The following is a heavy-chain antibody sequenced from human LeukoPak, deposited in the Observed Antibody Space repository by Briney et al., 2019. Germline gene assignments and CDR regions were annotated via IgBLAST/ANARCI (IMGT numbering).Heavy chain of an antibody. CDR1: GYTFSSYE. V-gene: IGHV3-48*03. J-gene: IGHJ5*01. D-gene: IGHD2-21*01. CDR2: ISSSGTHI. Sequence: GGSLRLSCAASGYTFSSYEMNWVRQAPGKGLEWVGYISSSGTHIHYADSVKGRFTISRDNAKNSLFLQMTSLRAEDTAVYYCAREKTACGGDCYASWGQGTLVTVSS. CDR3: AREKTACGGDCYAS.